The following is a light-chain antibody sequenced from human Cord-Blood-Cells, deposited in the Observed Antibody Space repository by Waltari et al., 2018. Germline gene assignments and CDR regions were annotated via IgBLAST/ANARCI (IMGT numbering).Light chain of an antibody. Sequence: QLVLTQSPSASASLGASVKLTCTLTRGHSTHATARHYQQPEKGPRYLMKLNSDGSHSKGDGIPDRFSGSSSGAERYLTISSLQSEDEADYYCQTWGTGIRVFGGGTKLTVL. CDR3: QTWGTGIRV. V-gene: IGLV4-69*01. J-gene: IGLJ3*02. CDR2: LNSDGSH. CDR1: RGHSTHA.